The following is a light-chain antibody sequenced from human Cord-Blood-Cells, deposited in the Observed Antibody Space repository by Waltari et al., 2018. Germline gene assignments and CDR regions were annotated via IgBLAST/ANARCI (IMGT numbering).Light chain of an antibody. V-gene: IGKV3-15*01. CDR1: QSVSSN. J-gene: IGKJ3*01. CDR2: GAS. CDR3: QQYNNWPCT. Sequence: IVMTQSPATLSVSTGERATLSCRASQSVSSNLAWYQQKPGQAPRLLIYGASTRATGIPARFSGSGSGTEFTLTISSLQSEDFAVYYCQQYNNWPCTFGPGTKVDIK.